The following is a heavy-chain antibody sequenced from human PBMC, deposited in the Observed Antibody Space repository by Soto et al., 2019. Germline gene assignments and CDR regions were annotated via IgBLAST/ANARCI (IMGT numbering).Heavy chain of an antibody. CDR1: GFSLNTRGAG. CDR3: AHYRSSNGHWGFAY. J-gene: IGHJ4*01. D-gene: IGHD2-8*01. Sequence: GSGPTLVNPTQTLTLTCTFSGFSLNTRGAGVGWIRQPPGGALEWLALIYWDDDKKYKSSVESRLTITKDASINQVVLTMTNMDPVDTGTYSCAHYRSSNGHWGFAYSGRGILVLVSS. CDR2: IYWDDDK. V-gene: IGHV2-5*02.